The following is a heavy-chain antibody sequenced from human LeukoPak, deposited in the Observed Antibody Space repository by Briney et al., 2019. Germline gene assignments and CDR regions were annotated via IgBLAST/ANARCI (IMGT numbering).Heavy chain of an antibody. V-gene: IGHV3-23*01. CDR1: GFTFSSYA. Sequence: GGSLRLSCAASGFTFSSYAMSWVRQAPGKGLDWVSGISGSGGSTYYADSVKGRFTISRDNFKNTLYLQMNSLRAEDTAVYYCAKLPVSYSSGWSNFDYWGQGTLVTVSS. J-gene: IGHJ4*02. D-gene: IGHD6-19*01. CDR3: AKLPVSYSSGWSNFDY. CDR2: ISGSGGST.